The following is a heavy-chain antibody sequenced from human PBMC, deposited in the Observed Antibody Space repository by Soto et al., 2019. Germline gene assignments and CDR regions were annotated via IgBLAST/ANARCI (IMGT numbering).Heavy chain of an antibody. V-gene: IGHV1-69*01. CDR2: IIPIFGTP. D-gene: IGHD2-15*01. CDR1: GGTFSSYA. J-gene: IGHJ6*02. CDR3: AVVRPPNNYFYYAMDV. Sequence: QVHLVQSGAEVKKPGSSVKVSCTASGGTFSSYAISWVRQATGQGLEWMGGIIPIFGTPNYAQEFQGRVTITADESTSSAYMELSSLRSEDTAVYYCAVVRPPNNYFYYAMDVWGQGTTVTVSS.